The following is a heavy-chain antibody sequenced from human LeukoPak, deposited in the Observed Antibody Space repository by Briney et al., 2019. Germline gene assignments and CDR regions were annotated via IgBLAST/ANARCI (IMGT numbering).Heavy chain of an antibody. Sequence: SETLSLTFAVYGGSFSGYYWSWIRQPPGKGLEGIGEINHSGSTNYNPSLKSRVTISVDTSKNQFSLKLSSVTAADTAVYYCARGRVVQLWVPAMDVWGKGTTVTVPS. CDR1: GGSFSGYY. J-gene: IGHJ6*04. D-gene: IGHD5-18*01. CDR2: INHSGST. CDR3: ARGRVVQLWVPAMDV. V-gene: IGHV4-34*01.